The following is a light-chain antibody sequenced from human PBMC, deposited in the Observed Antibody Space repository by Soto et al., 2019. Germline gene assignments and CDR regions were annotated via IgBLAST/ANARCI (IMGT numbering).Light chain of an antibody. CDR1: NSDIGSYNL. CDR2: EGT. J-gene: IGLJ2*01. V-gene: IGLV2-23*01. CDR3: CSYGGNDFFAI. Sequence: QSALTQPASVSGSPGQSITISCTGTNSDIGSYNLVSWYQQHPDKVPRLMIYEGTKRPSGVSNRFSGSRSGNTASLTISGLQAEDEADYYCCSYGGNDFFAIFGGGTKLTVL.